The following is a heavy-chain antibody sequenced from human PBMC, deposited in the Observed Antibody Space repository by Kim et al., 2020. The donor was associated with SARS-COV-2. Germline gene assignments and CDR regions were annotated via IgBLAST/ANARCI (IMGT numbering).Heavy chain of an antibody. D-gene: IGHD6-19*01. Sequence: GESLKISCKGSGYSFTSYWIGWVRQMPGKGLEWMGIIYPGDSDTRYSPSFQGQVTISADKSISTAYLQWSSLKASDTAMYYCARLTTSGWTDYYYYYGMDGWGQRTTVTVSS. V-gene: IGHV5-51*01. CDR3: ARLTTSGWTDYYYYYGMDG. CDR2: IYPGDSDT. CDR1: GYSFTSYW. J-gene: IGHJ6*02.